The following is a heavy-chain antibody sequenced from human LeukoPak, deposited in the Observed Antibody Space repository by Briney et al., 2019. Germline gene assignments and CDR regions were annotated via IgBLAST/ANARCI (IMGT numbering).Heavy chain of an antibody. Sequence: GGSPRLSCAASGFTFGSPWMHWVRQAPGKGLVWVSRINSDGSATAYADSVKGRFTISRDNAENTLYLQMNSLRAEDTAVYYCARGAAGYHSSYFDYWGQGTLVTVSS. J-gene: IGHJ4*02. CDR1: GFTFGSPW. CDR2: INSDGSAT. CDR3: ARGAAGYHSSYFDY. D-gene: IGHD3-16*02. V-gene: IGHV3-74*01.